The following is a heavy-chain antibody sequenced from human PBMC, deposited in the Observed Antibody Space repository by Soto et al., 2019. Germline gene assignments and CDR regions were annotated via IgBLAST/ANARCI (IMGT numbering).Heavy chain of an antibody. Sequence: GGSPRLPSQASGFTFSSYWMHLVRQAPGKGLVWVSRINSDGSNTNYADSVKGRFTISRDNAKNTLYLQMNSLRAEDTAVYYCTRSGSSPYYYGMDVWGQGTTVTVSS. CDR1: GFTFSSYW. J-gene: IGHJ6*02. V-gene: IGHV3-74*01. CDR2: INSDGSNT. D-gene: IGHD6-6*01. CDR3: TRSGSSPYYYGMDV.